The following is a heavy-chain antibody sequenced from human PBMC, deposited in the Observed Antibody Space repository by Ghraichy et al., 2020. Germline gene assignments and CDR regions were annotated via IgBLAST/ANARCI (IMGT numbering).Heavy chain of an antibody. D-gene: IGHD3-22*01. J-gene: IGHJ3*02. CDR1: GGSISSGAYY. CDR3: ARGMIVENTFDI. V-gene: IGHV4-31*03. CDR2: IYYSGST. Sequence: SETLSLTCTVSGGSISSGAYYWSWIRQHPGKGLEWIGYIYYSGSTYYNPSLKSRITISVDTSKNQFSLKLSSVTAADTAVYYCARGMIVENTFDIWGQGTMVTVSS.